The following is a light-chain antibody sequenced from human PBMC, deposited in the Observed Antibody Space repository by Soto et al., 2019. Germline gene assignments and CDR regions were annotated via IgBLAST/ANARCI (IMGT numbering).Light chain of an antibody. J-gene: IGKJ4*01. V-gene: IGKV3-20*01. CDR3: QRYNNWPLT. CDR1: QSVSSSY. Sequence: EIVLTQSPGTLSLSPGERATLSCRASQSVSSSYLAWYQQKPGQAPRLLIYGASSRATGIPDRFSGSGSGTDFTLTISRLEPEDFAVYYCQRYNNWPLTFGGGTQV. CDR2: GAS.